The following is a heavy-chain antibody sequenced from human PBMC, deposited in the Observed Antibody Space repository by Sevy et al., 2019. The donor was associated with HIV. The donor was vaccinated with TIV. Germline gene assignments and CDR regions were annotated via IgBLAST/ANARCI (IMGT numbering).Heavy chain of an antibody. V-gene: IGHV3-48*01. CDR3: ARDDHWAFDY. CDR2: ISSSSGTI. Sequence: GGSLRLSCVTSGFRFSSYSMNWVRQAPGKGLEWVSCISSSSGTIRYADSVKGRLTISRDNAKNSLFLQMNSLRAEDTAVYYCARDDHWAFDYWGQGALVTVSS. D-gene: IGHD7-27*01. J-gene: IGHJ4*02. CDR1: GFRFSSYS.